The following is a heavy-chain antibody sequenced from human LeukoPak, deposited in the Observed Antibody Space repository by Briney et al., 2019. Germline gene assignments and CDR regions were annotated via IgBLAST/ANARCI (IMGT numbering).Heavy chain of an antibody. CDR3: ARGTAAAGTFWFDP. Sequence: SETLSLICTVSGGSISSYYWSWSRQPPGKGLEWIGYIYYSGSTNYNPSLKSRVTISVDTSKNQFSLKLSSVIAADTAVYYCARGTAAAGTFWFDPWGQGTLVTVSS. CDR1: GGSISSYY. J-gene: IGHJ5*02. CDR2: IYYSGST. D-gene: IGHD6-13*01. V-gene: IGHV4-59*01.